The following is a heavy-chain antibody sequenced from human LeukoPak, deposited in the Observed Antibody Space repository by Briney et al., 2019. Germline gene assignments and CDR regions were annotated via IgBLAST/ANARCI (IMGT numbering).Heavy chain of an antibody. Sequence: PSETLSLTCTVPGGSISSYYWSWIRQPAGKRLEWLGRIYTSGSTNYNPSLKNRVTMSVDTSKNQFSLKLSSVTAADTAVYYCARGLHRVYAIPPYYYYYMDVWGKGTTVTVSS. V-gene: IGHV4-4*07. CDR3: ARGLHRVYAIPPYYYYYMDV. J-gene: IGHJ6*03. CDR2: IYTSGST. CDR1: GGSISSYY. D-gene: IGHD2-8*01.